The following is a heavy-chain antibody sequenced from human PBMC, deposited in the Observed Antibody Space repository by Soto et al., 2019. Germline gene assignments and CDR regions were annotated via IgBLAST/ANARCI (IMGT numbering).Heavy chain of an antibody. Sequence: PSETLSLTCTVSGGSISSYYWSWIRQPPGKGLEWIGTIYYSGSTNYNPSLKSRVSISVDTSKSQFSLNLGSVTAADTAVYYCAGQGSWSGSWFDPWGQGTLVTVSS. CDR2: IYYSGST. V-gene: IGHV4-59*08. J-gene: IGHJ5*02. CDR3: AGQGSWSGSWFDP. D-gene: IGHD6-13*01. CDR1: GGSISSYY.